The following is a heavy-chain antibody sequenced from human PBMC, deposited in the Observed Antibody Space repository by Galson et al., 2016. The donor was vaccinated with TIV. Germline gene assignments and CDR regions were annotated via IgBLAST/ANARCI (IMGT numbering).Heavy chain of an antibody. D-gene: IGHD1-26*01. CDR2: IHWSSGSM. J-gene: IGHJ6*02. V-gene: IGHV3-9*01. CDR3: AKGAKEHVYHAMDV. Sequence: SLRLSCAASGFTFDAYAMRWVRQAPGKGLEWVSGIHWSSGSMGYAGSVKGRFTISRDNAKNSLFLQMNSLRAEDTALYYCAKGAKEHVYHAMDVWGQGTTVTISS. CDR1: GFTFDAYA.